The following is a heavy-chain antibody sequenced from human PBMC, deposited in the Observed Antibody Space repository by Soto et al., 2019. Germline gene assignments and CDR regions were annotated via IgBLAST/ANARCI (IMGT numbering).Heavy chain of an antibody. CDR3: ARDRRTGYYYDSSGYRPLDY. CDR1: GGTFSSYA. CDR2: IIPIFGTA. Sequence: QVQLVQSGAEVKKPGSSVKVSCKASGGTFSSYAISWLRQAPGQGLEWMGGIIPIFGTANYAQKFQGRVTITADESTSTAYMELSSLRSEDKAVYYCARDRRTGYYYDSSGYRPLDYWGQGTLVTVSS. J-gene: IGHJ4*02. V-gene: IGHV1-69*01. D-gene: IGHD3-22*01.